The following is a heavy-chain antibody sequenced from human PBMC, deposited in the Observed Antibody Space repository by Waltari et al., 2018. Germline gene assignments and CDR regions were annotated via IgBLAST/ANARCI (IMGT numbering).Heavy chain of an antibody. CDR3: ARVTAAAGFYWYFDL. Sequence: QVQLQESGPGLVKPSETLSLTCTVSGGSISSYYLSWIRPPPGKGLEWIGYIYYSWSTNYNPSLKSRVTISVDTSKNQFSLKLSSVTAADTAVYYCARVTAAAGFYWYFDLWGRGTLVTVSS. CDR1: GGSISSYY. J-gene: IGHJ2*01. D-gene: IGHD6-13*01. CDR2: IYYSWST. V-gene: IGHV4-59*01.